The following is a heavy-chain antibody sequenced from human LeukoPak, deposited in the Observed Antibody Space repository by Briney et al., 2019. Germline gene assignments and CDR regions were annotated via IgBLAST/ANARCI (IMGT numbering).Heavy chain of an antibody. Sequence: GASLRLSCAAAGFTFSSNDIHWVRKAPGKGLGWVAVISYDGSKKYYADSVKGRFTISRDKSKNTLYLQMNSLRVEDTAVYYCGKGDYYDVLTGRQNWFGPWGQGTLVSVSS. CDR3: GKGDYYDVLTGRQNWFGP. CDR2: ISYDGSKK. D-gene: IGHD3-9*01. J-gene: IGHJ5*02. CDR1: GFTFSSND. V-gene: IGHV3-30*18.